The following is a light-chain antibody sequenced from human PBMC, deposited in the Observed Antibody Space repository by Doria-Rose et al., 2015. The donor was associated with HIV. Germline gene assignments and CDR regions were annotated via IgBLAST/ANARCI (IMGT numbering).Light chain of an antibody. J-gene: IGKJ5*01. CDR3: QQYGTSRGT. CDR2: DAS. Sequence: LTPSPGTLSLTPGERATLSCSASQRVKSRYLAWYQQKPGQAPRLLIYDASTRATGIPDRFSGSGSGTDFTLTISRLEPEDVAVYYCQQYGTSRGTFGQGTRLEIK. V-gene: IGKV3-20*01. CDR1: QRVKSRY.